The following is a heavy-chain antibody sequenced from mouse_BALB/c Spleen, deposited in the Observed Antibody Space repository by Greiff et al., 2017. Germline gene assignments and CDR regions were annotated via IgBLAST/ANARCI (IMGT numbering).Heavy chain of an antibody. V-gene: IGHV1S81*02. D-gene: IGHD1-2*01. CDR3: TREGTTALYYFDY. CDR1: GYTFTSYW. Sequence: QVQLQQPGAELVKPGASVKLSCKASGYTFTSYWMHWVKLRPGQGLEWIGEINPSNGGTNYNEKFKSKATLTVDESSSTAYMQLNSLTSEDSAVYYYTREGTTALYYFDYWGQGTTLTVSS. J-gene: IGHJ2*01. CDR2: INPSNGGT.